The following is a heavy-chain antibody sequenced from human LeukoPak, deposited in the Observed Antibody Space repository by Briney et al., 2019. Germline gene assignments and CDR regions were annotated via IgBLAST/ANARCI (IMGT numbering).Heavy chain of an antibody. D-gene: IGHD3-10*01. Sequence: PSETLSLTGAVSGGSFSGYFWSWIRHPPWKGLEWIGEINHSGSTNYNPSLKSRVTISVDTSKNQSSLKLSSVTAADTAVYYCARSKYYYGSAFNWFDPWGQGTLVTVSS. CDR2: INHSGST. CDR3: ARSKYYYGSAFNWFDP. CDR1: GGSFSGYF. J-gene: IGHJ5*02. V-gene: IGHV4-34*01.